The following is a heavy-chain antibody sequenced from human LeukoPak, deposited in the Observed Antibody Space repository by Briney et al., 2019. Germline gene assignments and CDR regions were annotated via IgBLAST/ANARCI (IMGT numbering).Heavy chain of an antibody. D-gene: IGHD3-3*01. J-gene: IGHJ3*02. CDR1: GYTFTSYG. CDR3: ARDRERYDFWSGYYTTEDAFDI. V-gene: IGHV1-18*01. Sequence: ASVKVSCKASGYTFTSYGISWVRQAPGQGLEWMGWISAYNGNTNYAQKLQGRVTMTTDTSTSTAYMELRSLRSDDTAVHYCARDRERYDFWSGYYTTEDAFDIGAKGTMVTVS. CDR2: ISAYNGNT.